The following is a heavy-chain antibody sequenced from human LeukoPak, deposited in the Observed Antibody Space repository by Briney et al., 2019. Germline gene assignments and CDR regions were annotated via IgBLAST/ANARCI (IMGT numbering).Heavy chain of an antibody. CDR1: GGSISSHY. D-gene: IGHD2-15*01. V-gene: IGHV4-59*11. CDR2: IYYSGST. J-gene: IGHJ4*02. Sequence: SETLSLTCTVSGGSISSHYWSWIRQPPGKGLEWIGYIYYSGSTNYNPPLKSRVTISVDMSKNKFSLKLSSVTATDTAVYFCAKEFGSGYFDYWGQGTLVTVSS. CDR3: AKEFGSGYFDY.